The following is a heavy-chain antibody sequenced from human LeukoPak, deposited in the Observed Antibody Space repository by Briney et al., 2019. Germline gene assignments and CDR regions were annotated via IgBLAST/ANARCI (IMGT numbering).Heavy chain of an antibody. CDR2: IYPGDSDT. D-gene: IGHD6-13*01. CDR3: ARRGIAAAGSFDY. CDR1: GYSFTSYW. J-gene: IGHJ4*02. V-gene: IGHV5-51*01. Sequence: GESLKISFKGSGYSFTSYWIGWVRPMPGKGLEWMGIIYPGDSDTRYSPSFQGQVTISADKSISTAYLQWSSLKASDTAMYYCARRGIAAAGSFDYWGQGTLVTVSS.